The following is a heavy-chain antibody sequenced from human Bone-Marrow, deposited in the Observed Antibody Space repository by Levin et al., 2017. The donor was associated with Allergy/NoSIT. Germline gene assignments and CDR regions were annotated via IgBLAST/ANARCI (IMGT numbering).Heavy chain of an antibody. CDR3: ATSLGSSTGGY. D-gene: IGHD2-15*01. J-gene: IGHJ4*02. V-gene: IGHV3-48*01. Sequence: GGSLRLSCAASGFTFSSYNMHWVRQAPGKGLEWVSYITSGTSTIYYADSVKGRFTISRDNAKNSLFLQMNSLTAEDTAVCYCATSLGSSTGGYWGQGTLVTVSS. CDR1: GFTFSSYN. CDR2: ITSGTSTI.